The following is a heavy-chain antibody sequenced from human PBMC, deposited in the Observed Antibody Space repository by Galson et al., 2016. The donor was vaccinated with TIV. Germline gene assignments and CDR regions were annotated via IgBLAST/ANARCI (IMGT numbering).Heavy chain of an antibody. CDR2: IYYNGIT. V-gene: IGHV4-59*01. Sequence: LSLTCAVSGDSISGYCWSWIRQAPGKGLECIGYIYYNGITYYSPSLKSRVTISVDTTSNQLSLKLTSVTAADTATYYCAGWNEGLDYWGRGTLVTVSS. D-gene: IGHD1-1*01. CDR3: AGWNEGLDY. J-gene: IGHJ4*02. CDR1: GDSISGYC.